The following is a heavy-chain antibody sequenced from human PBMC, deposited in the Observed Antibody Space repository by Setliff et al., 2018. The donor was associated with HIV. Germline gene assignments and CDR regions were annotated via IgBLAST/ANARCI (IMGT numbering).Heavy chain of an antibody. CDR2: LYPIGSP. V-gene: IGHV4-59*01. Sequence: SETLSLTCTVAGGSISNYYWSWIRQPPRKGLEWIGYLYPIGSPDFPSGNTVYNPSLKSRVTISLETSKNQFSLNLTSVTAADTAVYYCARVDCSGGSCYSPAYWGQGTLVTVSS. J-gene: IGHJ4*02. D-gene: IGHD2-15*01. CDR1: GGSISNYY. CDR3: ARVDCSGGSCYSPAY.